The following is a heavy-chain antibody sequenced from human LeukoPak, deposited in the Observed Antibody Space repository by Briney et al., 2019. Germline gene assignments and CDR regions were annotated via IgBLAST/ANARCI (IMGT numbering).Heavy chain of an antibody. J-gene: IGHJ4*02. Sequence: PGGSLRLSCAASGFAFSSYAMSWVRQAPGKGLEWVSAISSSGGSTYYADSVKGRSSISRDNSKNTLDLQMSSLRAADTAVYYCAGDRFWGQGTLVTVSS. CDR3: AGDRF. CDR1: GFAFSSYA. D-gene: IGHD3-16*01. V-gene: IGHV3-23*01. CDR2: ISSSGGST.